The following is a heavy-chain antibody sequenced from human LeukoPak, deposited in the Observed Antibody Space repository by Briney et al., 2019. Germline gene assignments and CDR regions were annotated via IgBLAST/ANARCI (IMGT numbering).Heavy chain of an antibody. Sequence: SETLSLTCSVSGDSINSGNYYWNWIRQHPGKGLECIGYIFYSGSTYYNPSLKSRVTISLDTSNNQFSLKLSSVIAADTAVYYCAREVAAVGTFDYWGQGTLVTVSS. CDR2: IFYSGST. D-gene: IGHD6-13*01. CDR3: AREVAAVGTFDY. CDR1: GDSINSGNYY. J-gene: IGHJ4*02. V-gene: IGHV4-31*03.